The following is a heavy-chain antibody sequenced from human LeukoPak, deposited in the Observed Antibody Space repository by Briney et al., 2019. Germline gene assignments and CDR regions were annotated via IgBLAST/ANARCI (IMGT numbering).Heavy chain of an antibody. J-gene: IGHJ3*02. CDR1: GGSISSGDYY. CDR3: ARSDSSGWRGAFDI. V-gene: IGHV4-30-4*01. Sequence: SQTLSLTCTVSGGSISSGDYYWSWIRQPPGKGLEWFGYICNSGSTYYHPSLKSRVTITVDTSKNQFSLKLSSVTAADTAVYYCARSDSSGWRGAFDIWGQGTMVTVSS. D-gene: IGHD3-22*01. CDR2: ICNSGST.